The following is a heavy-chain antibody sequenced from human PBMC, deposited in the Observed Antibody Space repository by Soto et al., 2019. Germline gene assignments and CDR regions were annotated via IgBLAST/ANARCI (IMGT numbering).Heavy chain of an antibody. Sequence: GGSLRLSCAASGFTFSSYSMNWVRQAPGKGLEWVSYISSSSSTIYYADSVKGRFTISRDNAKNSLYLQMNSLRAEDTAVYYCARDSDYVANAFDIWGQGTMVTVSS. V-gene: IGHV3-48*01. D-gene: IGHD4-17*01. CDR1: GFTFSSYS. CDR2: ISSSSSTI. CDR3: ARDSDYVANAFDI. J-gene: IGHJ3*02.